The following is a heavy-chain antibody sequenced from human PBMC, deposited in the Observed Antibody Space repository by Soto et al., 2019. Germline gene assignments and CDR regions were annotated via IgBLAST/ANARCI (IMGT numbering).Heavy chain of an antibody. CDR2: IWYDGSNK. Sequence: GGSLRLSCAASGFTFSSYGMHWVRQAPGKGLEWVAVIWYDGSNKYYADSVKGRFTISRDNSKNTLYLQMNSLRAEDTAVYYCARSPEVGATTRIPYFDYWGQGTLVTVS. CDR1: GFTFSSYG. D-gene: IGHD1-26*01. V-gene: IGHV3-33*01. CDR3: ARSPEVGATTRIPYFDY. J-gene: IGHJ4*02.